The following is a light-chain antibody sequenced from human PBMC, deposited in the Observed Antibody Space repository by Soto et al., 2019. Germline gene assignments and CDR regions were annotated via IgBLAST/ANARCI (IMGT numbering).Light chain of an antibody. V-gene: IGLV2-14*01. J-gene: IGLJ2*01. CDR2: DVT. Sequence: QSALTQPASVSGSPGQSITISCTGTSTDVGANNYVSWYQQHPGRAPKVMIYDVTNRPSGVSSRFSGSKSGNTASLTISGLQAEDEADYYCDSHVDATTGVLGGGTKVTVL. CDR1: STDVGANNY. CDR3: DSHVDATTGV.